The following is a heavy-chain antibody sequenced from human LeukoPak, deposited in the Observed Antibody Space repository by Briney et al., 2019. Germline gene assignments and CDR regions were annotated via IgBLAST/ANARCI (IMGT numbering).Heavy chain of an antibody. CDR1: GFTFSSYA. J-gene: IGHJ4*02. Sequence: GGSLRLSCAASGFTFSSYAMHWVRQAPGKGLEWVAVISYDGSNKYYADSVKGRFTISRDNSKNTLYPQMNSLRAEDTAVYYCARASRRHITMIVVVITKSPLDYWGQGTLVTVSS. V-gene: IGHV3-30-3*01. D-gene: IGHD3-22*01. CDR2: ISYDGSNK. CDR3: ARASRRHITMIVVVITKSPLDY.